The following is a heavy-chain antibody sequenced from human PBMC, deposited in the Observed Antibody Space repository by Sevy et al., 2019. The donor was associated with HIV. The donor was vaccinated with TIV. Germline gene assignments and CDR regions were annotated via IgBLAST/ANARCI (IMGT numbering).Heavy chain of an antibody. J-gene: IGHJ4*02. CDR3: ARVAVEYCTDDCYHRFDY. CDR2: ISYSRTNK. D-gene: IGHD2-21*02. Sequence: GGSLRLSCAASGFTFTLYAIHGVRQAPCKGLEWVALISYSRTNKYYADSVKGRFTISRDDSKNTAYLQMNNLRTDDTAVYYCARVAVEYCTDDCYHRFDYWGQGTQVTVSS. V-gene: IGHV3-30-3*01. CDR1: GFTFTLYA.